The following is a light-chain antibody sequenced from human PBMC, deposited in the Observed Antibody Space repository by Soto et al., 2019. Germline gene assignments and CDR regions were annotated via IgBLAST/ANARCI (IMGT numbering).Light chain of an antibody. Sequence: QSVLTQPPSVSGAPGQRVTISCTGSRSNIGAGFDVHWYQQLPGTAPKLLISGDTNRHSGVSDRFSGSKSGTSASLAITGLRAEDEAAYYCQSFDSSLGGWLFGGGTQLTVL. CDR3: QSFDSSLGGWL. CDR2: GDT. V-gene: IGLV1-40*01. CDR1: RSNIGAGFD. J-gene: IGLJ3*02.